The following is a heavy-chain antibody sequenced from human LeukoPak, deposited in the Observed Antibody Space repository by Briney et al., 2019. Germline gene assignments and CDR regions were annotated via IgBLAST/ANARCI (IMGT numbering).Heavy chain of an antibody. V-gene: IGHV4-61*02. Sequence: SETLSLTCTVSGGSISSGSYYWSWIRQPAGKGLEWIGRIYTSGSTNYNPSLESRVTISVDTSKNQFSLKLSSVTAADTAVYYCARGVYYYDSSGSSIAFDIWGQGTMVTVSS. D-gene: IGHD3-22*01. CDR1: GGSISSGSYY. CDR3: ARGVYYYDSSGSSIAFDI. J-gene: IGHJ3*02. CDR2: IYTSGST.